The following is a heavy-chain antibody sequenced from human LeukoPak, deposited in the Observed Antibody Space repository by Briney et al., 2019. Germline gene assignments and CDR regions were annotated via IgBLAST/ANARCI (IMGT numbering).Heavy chain of an antibody. Sequence: SETLSPTCTVSGRSISSSSYYWGWIRQPPGKGLEWIGSIYYSGSTYYNPSLKSRVTISVDTSKNQFSLKLSSVTAADTAVYYCARVPGRYYYYMDVWGKGTTVTVSS. CDR2: IYYSGST. D-gene: IGHD2-2*01. CDR3: ARVPGRYYYYMDV. V-gene: IGHV4-39*07. CDR1: GRSISSSSYY. J-gene: IGHJ6*03.